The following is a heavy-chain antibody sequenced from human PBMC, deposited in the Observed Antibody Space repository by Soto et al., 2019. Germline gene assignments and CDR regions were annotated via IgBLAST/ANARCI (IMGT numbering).Heavy chain of an antibody. CDR2: ISAHDEK. CDR3: ARDLYCGMEV. J-gene: IGHJ6*02. CDR1: GYSLSHPRMG. V-gene: IGHV2-26*01. Sequence: QVTLKESGPVLVKPTETLTLTCTVSGYSLSHPRMGVSWIRQPPGKALEWLAHISAHDEKSYSTSLMTRLTISQDTAKSQVVLTMANMDPVDTATYYCARDLYCGMEVGGQGTTVTV.